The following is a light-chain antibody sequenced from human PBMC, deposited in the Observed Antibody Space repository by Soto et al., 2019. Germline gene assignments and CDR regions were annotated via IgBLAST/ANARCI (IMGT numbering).Light chain of an antibody. CDR3: GTWDNYLSAVV. Sequence: QAVVTQPPSVSAAPGQKVTISCSGSTSNIGTNYVSWYQQLPGTAPKLLIYDSHKRPSGIPDRFSGSKSDTSATLGITGLQTGDEADYYCGTWDNYLSAVVFGGGTQLTVL. V-gene: IGLV1-51*01. J-gene: IGLJ2*01. CDR2: DSH. CDR1: TSNIGTNY.